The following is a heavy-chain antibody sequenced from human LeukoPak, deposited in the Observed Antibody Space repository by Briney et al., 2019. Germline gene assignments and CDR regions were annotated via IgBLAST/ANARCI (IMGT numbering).Heavy chain of an antibody. D-gene: IGHD1-26*01. CDR1: GFTFSNYA. J-gene: IGHJ4*02. V-gene: IGHV3-23*01. CDR2: ISGSGGST. Sequence: GGSLRLSCAASGFTFSNYAMSWVRQAPGKGLEWVSGISGSGGSTYYADSVKGRFTISRDNSKNTLYLQMNSLTDEDTAVYYCAKKWGVGTTTLGYFDYWGQGTLVTVSS. CDR3: AKKWGVGTTTLGYFDY.